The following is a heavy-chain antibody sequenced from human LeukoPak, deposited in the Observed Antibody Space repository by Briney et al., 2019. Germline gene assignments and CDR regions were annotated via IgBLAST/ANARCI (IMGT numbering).Heavy chain of an antibody. Sequence: SVKVSFKASEGTFSSYAISWVRQAPGQGLEWMGGIILIFGTANYAQKFQGRVTITADESTSTAYMELSSLRSEDTAVYYCASFDTKYQLSTTDAFDIWGQGTMVTVSS. V-gene: IGHV1-69*13. D-gene: IGHD2-2*01. CDR1: EGTFSSYA. CDR3: ASFDTKYQLSTTDAFDI. CDR2: IILIFGTA. J-gene: IGHJ3*02.